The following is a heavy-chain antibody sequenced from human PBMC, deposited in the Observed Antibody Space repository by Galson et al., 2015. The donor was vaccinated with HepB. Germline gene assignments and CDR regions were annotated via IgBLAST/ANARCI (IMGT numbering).Heavy chain of an antibody. CDR3: ARDSYCSSTSCYDPLEGDY. Sequence: SLRLSCAASGFTFSSYSMNWVRQAPGKGLEWVSYISSSSSTIYYADSVKGRFTISRDNAKNSLYLQMNSLRAEDTAVYYCARDSYCSSTSCYDPLEGDYWGQGTLVTASS. V-gene: IGHV3-48*04. CDR2: ISSSSSTI. CDR1: GFTFSSYS. D-gene: IGHD2-2*01. J-gene: IGHJ4*02.